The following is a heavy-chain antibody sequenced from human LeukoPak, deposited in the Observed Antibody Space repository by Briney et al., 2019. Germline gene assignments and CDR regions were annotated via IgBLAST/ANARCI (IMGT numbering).Heavy chain of an antibody. CDR1: GGSISTYY. CDR2: IYYTGYT. CDR3: ARSFSEKFYFES. Sequence: SETLSLTCTVSGGSISTYYWTWIRQSPGKGLEWLGCIYYTGYTGYNPSLKSRVTISLDTSKNQVSLYLTSVTAADTAMYFCARSFSEKFYFESWGQGTLVTVSS. V-gene: IGHV4-59*08. D-gene: IGHD1-26*01. J-gene: IGHJ4*02.